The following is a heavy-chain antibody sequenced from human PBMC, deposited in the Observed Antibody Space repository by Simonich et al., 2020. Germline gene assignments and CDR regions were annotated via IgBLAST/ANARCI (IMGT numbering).Heavy chain of an antibody. CDR1: GGSFSGYY. D-gene: IGHD3-9*01. J-gene: IGHJ5*02. CDR3: ARCGFVNYDILTGYHNWFDP. V-gene: IGHV4-34*01. CDR2: INHSGST. Sequence: QVQLQQWGAGLLKPSETLSLTCAVYGGSFSGYYWSWIRQPPGKGLEGIGEINHSGSTTYNPSLKSRVTISVDTSNNQFSLKLSSVTAADTAVYYCARCGFVNYDILTGYHNWFDPWGQGTLVTVSS.